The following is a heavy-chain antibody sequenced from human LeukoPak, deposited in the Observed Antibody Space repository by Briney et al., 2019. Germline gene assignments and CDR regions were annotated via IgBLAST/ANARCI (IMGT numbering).Heavy chain of an antibody. Sequence: SETLSLTCTVSGGSISNYYWSWIRQPAGKGLEWIGRIYTGGSTNYNPSLKSRVTMSVDTSKNQFSLKLSSVTAADTAVYYCARVGRSLSGSHYYFDYWGQGTLVTVSS. CDR3: ARVGRSLSGSHYYFDY. CDR1: GGSISNYY. V-gene: IGHV4-4*07. CDR2: IYTGGST. J-gene: IGHJ4*02. D-gene: IGHD1-26*01.